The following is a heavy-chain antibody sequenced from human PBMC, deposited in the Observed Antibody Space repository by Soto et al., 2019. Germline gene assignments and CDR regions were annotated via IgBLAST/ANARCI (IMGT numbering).Heavy chain of an antibody. D-gene: IGHD4-17*01. J-gene: IGHJ5*02. V-gene: IGHV4-61*08. CDR1: GGSISSGDYY. CDR3: ARDLDYDGFDP. Sequence: PSETLSLTCTVSGGSISSGDYYWSWIRQPPGKGLEWIGYIYYSGSTNYSPSLKSRVTISVDTSKNQFSLKLSSVTAADTAVYYCARDLDYDGFDPWGQGTLVTVSS. CDR2: IYYSGST.